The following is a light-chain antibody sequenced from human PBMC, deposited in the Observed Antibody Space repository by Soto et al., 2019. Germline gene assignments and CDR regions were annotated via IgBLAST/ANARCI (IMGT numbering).Light chain of an antibody. Sequence: EIVLTQSPGTLSLSPGERATLSCRASQSVSSSYLAWYQQKPGQAPRLLIYGASSRATGIPDRFSGSGSGTDFTLTISRLEPEDFAVYYCQQYASSLITFGQGTRLAIK. CDR2: GAS. CDR1: QSVSSSY. V-gene: IGKV3-20*01. J-gene: IGKJ5*01. CDR3: QQYASSLIT.